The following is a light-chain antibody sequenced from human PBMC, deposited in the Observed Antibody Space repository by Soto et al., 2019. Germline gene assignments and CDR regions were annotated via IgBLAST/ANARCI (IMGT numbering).Light chain of an antibody. CDR1: SSDVGGYNY. CDR2: DVS. Sequence: QSVLTQPASVSGSPGQSITISCTGTSSDVGGYNYVSWYQQHPGKAPKLMIYDVSNRPSGVSNRFSGSKSGNTASLTSSGLQAEDEADYYCSSYTSSSTVVFVGGTKLSAL. CDR3: SSYTSSSTVV. J-gene: IGLJ2*01. V-gene: IGLV2-14*01.